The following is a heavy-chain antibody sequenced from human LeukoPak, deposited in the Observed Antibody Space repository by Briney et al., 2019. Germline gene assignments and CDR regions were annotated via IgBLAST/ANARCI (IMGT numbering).Heavy chain of an antibody. CDR2: INAGNGNT. CDR3: ARHLIAVAVNHYYYGIDV. D-gene: IGHD6-19*01. J-gene: IGHJ6*02. V-gene: IGHV1-3*01. Sequence: ASVKVSCKASGYTFTSYAMHWVRQAPGQRLEWMGWINAGNGNTIYSQKFQGRVTITRDTSATTAYMELSSLRSEDTAVYYRARHLIAVAVNHYYYGIDVWGQGTTVTVS. CDR1: GYTFTSYA.